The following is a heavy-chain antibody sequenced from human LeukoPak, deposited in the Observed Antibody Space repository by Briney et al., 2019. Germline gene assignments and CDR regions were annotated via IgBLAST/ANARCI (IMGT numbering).Heavy chain of an antibody. Sequence: GGSLRLSCVASRFTFSSYSMNWVRQAPGKGLEWVSFISSSGDTIYYADSVKGRFTISRDNAKNSLYLQMNSLRAEDTAVYYCARRVYNSGWYIDYWGQGTLVTVSS. J-gene: IGHJ4*02. CDR2: ISSSGDTI. CDR3: ARRVYNSGWYIDY. V-gene: IGHV3-48*04. CDR1: RFTFSSYS. D-gene: IGHD6-19*01.